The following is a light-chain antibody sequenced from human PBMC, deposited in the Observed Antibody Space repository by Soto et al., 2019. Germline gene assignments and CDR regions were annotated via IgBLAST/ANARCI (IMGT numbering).Light chain of an antibody. CDR1: QSVNSN. V-gene: IGKV3-15*01. Sequence: EIVMTPSPATLSVSPGERASLSCRASQSVNSNLAWYQQKPGQAPRLLIYGASTRATGIPARFTGSGSGTEFTLTISSLQSEDFAVYYCQQYNDWPLTFGGGTKVDIK. CDR2: GAS. CDR3: QQYNDWPLT. J-gene: IGKJ4*01.